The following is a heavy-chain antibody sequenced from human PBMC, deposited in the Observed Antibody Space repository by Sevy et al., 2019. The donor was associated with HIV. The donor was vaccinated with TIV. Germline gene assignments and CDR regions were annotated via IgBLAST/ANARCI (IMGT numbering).Heavy chain of an antibody. CDR1: GFTFSSYN. D-gene: IGHD3-3*01. J-gene: IGHJ6*04. Sequence: GGSLRLSCAASGFTFSSYNMNWVRQAPGKGLEWVSYISSSSSTIYYADSVKGRFTISRDNAKNSLYLQMNSLRDEDTAVYYCAREGYDFWSGCVDVWGKGTTVTVSS. V-gene: IGHV3-48*02. CDR3: AREGYDFWSGCVDV. CDR2: ISSSSSTI.